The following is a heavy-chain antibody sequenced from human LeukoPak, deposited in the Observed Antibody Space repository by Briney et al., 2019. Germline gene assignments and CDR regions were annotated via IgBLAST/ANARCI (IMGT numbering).Heavy chain of an antibody. CDR2: IRSKAYGGTT. CDR3: TRTRERYGTLDFDY. D-gene: IGHD5-18*01. CDR1: GFTFSSYS. J-gene: IGHJ4*02. V-gene: IGHV3-49*04. Sequence: PGGSLRLSCAASGFTFSSYSMNWVRQAPGKGLEWLGFIRSKAYGGTTENAASVKGRFTISRDDSKSIAYLQMNSLKTEDTAVYYCTRTRERYGTLDFDYWGQGTLVTVSS.